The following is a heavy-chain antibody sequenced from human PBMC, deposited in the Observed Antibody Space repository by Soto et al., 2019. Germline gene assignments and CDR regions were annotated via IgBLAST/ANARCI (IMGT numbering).Heavy chain of an antibody. CDR1: GFTFSSYA. J-gene: IGHJ6*02. D-gene: IGHD1-26*01. CDR3: AKVAGGASLDYYYDMDV. Sequence: GGSLRLSCAASGFTFSSYAMSWVRQAPGKGLEWVSAISGSGGSTYYADSVKGRFTISRDNSKNTLYLQMNSLRAEDTALLYCAKVAGGASLDYYYDMDVWGQGTTVTVSS. CDR2: ISGSGGST. V-gene: IGHV3-23*01.